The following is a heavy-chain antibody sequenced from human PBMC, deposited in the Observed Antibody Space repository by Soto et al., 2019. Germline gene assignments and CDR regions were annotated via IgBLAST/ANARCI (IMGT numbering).Heavy chain of an antibody. CDR2: IYYSGST. CDR3: ARAKITMVRGVPQTNWFDP. CDR1: GGSISSSSYY. V-gene: IGHV4-39*01. J-gene: IGHJ5*02. Sequence: SETLSLTCTVSGGSISSSSYYWGWIRQPPGKGLEWIGSIYYSGSTYYNPSLKSRVTISVDTSKNQFSLKLSSVTAVDTAVYYCARAKITMVRGVPQTNWFDPWGQGTLVTVSS. D-gene: IGHD3-10*01.